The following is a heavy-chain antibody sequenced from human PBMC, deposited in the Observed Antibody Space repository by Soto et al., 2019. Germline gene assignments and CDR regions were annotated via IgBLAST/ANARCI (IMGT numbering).Heavy chain of an antibody. CDR2: IYYSGGS. CDR1: GASITSGGSGGYY. J-gene: IGHJ6*02. D-gene: IGHD3-10*01. V-gene: IGHV4-31*01. CDR3: ARDGGYSATDV. Sequence: QVQLQESGPGLVKPQQTLSLTCTVSGASITSGGSGGYYWSWIRQLPGRGLEWIGYIYYSGGSYYNPPLKSLVTLSIDTSKNQVSRSLGSVTAADTAVYYCARDGGYSATDVWGQGTTVTVSS.